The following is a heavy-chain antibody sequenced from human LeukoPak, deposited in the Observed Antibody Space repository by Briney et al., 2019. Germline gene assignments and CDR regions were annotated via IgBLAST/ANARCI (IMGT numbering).Heavy chain of an antibody. CDR2: ISSSGSTI. CDR3: ARDGSGWYHFSDY. CDR1: GFTFSSYE. V-gene: IGHV3-48*03. Sequence: GGALRLSCAASGFTFSSYEMNWVRQAPGKGLEWVSYISSSGSTIYYADSVKGRFTISRNNAKNSLYLQMNSLRAEDTAVYYCARDGSGWYHFSDYWGQGTLVTVSS. D-gene: IGHD6-19*01. J-gene: IGHJ4*02.